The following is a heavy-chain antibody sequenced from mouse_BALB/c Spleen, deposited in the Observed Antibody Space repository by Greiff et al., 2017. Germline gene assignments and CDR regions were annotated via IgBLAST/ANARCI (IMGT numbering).Heavy chain of an antibody. CDR2: IDTSDSYT. J-gene: IGHJ4*01. V-gene: IGHV1-69*01. Sequence: VQLQQPGAELVMPGASVKMSCKASGYTFTDYWMHWVKQRPGQGLEWIGAIDTSDSYTSYNQKFKGKATLTVDESSSTAYMQLSSLTSEDSAVYYCARHYDYDERPLGYAMDYWGQGTSVTVSS. CDR1: GYTFTDYW. CDR3: ARHYDYDERPLGYAMDY. D-gene: IGHD2-4*01.